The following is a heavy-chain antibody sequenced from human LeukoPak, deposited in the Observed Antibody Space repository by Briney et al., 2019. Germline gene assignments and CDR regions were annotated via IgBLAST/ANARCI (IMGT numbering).Heavy chain of an antibody. CDR3: VRYSSSCDY. J-gene: IGHJ4*02. CDR1: GYSISSGYY. V-gene: IGHV4-38-2*02. D-gene: IGHD6-13*01. Sequence: PSETLSLTCTVSGYSISSGYYWGWIRQPPGKGLEWIGSIYHSGSTYYNPSLKSRVTISVDTSKNQFSLKLSSVTAADTAVYYCVRYSSSCDYWGQGTLVTVSS. CDR2: IYHSGST.